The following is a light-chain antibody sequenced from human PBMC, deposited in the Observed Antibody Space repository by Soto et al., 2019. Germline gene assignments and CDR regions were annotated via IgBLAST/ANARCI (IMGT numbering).Light chain of an antibody. J-gene: IGKJ4*02. V-gene: IGKV1-39*01. CDR1: QSVFNH. Sequence: DVQMTQSPSSLSASVGDSVTITCRASQSVFNHLSWFQQRTGKGPKLLIYDASSLHAGVPSRFSCSGYGTDFTLTISTVQPEDSAIFYCHQSSSTPLTFGGGIRVALK. CDR2: DAS. CDR3: HQSSSTPLT.